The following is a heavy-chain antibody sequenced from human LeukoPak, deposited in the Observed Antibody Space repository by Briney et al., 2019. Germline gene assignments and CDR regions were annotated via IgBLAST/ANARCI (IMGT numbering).Heavy chain of an antibody. Sequence: SETLSLTCAVYGGSFSGYHWSWIRQPPGKGLEWIGEINHSGSTNNNPSLKSRVTISVDTSKNQFSLKLSSVTAADTAVYYCARGGGGMRIYGKNWFDPWGQGTLVTVSS. CDR1: GGSFSGYH. V-gene: IGHV4-34*01. J-gene: IGHJ5*02. CDR3: ARGGGGMRIYGKNWFDP. D-gene: IGHD3-16*01. CDR2: INHSGST.